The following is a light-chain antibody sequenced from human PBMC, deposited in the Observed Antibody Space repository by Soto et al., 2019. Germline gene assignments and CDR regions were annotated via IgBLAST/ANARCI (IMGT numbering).Light chain of an antibody. V-gene: IGLV8-61*01. CDR3: ALFMGNGIAV. J-gene: IGLJ1*01. CDR2: STS. Sequence: QAVVTQESSFSVSPGGTVTITCGLISGSVSTAHNPNWYQQTPGQAPRTLIYSTSTRSSGVPDRFSGSILGYKAALTITGAQADDESDYYCALFMGNGIAVFGTGTKVTVL. CDR1: SGSVSTAHN.